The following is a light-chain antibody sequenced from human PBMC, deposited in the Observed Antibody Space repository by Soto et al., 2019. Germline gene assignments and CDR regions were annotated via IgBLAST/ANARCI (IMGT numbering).Light chain of an antibody. CDR2: DAS. CDR3: QQYNNWPPFT. J-gene: IGKJ3*01. V-gene: IGKV1-5*01. Sequence: DIQMTQSPSSLSASVGDRVTITFRASQNINSWLAWYQQKPGKAPKLLIYDASTRAAGIPARFIGSGSGTEFTLTISSLQSEDFAVYHCQQYNNWPPFTFGPGTKVDIK. CDR1: QNINSW.